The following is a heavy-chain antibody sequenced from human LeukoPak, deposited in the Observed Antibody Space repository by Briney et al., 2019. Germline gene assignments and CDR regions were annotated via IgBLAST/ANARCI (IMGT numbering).Heavy chain of an antibody. V-gene: IGHV4-4*07. CDR3: ARERGNWNRPRGWFDP. CDR1: GGSISSYY. CDR2: IYTSGST. D-gene: IGHD1-20*01. Sequence: PSETLSLTCTVSGGSISSYYLSWIRQPAGKGLEWIGRIYTSGSTNYNPSLKSRVTMSVDTSKNQFSLKLSSVTAADTTVYYCARERGNWNRPRGWFDPWGQGTLVTVSS. J-gene: IGHJ5*02.